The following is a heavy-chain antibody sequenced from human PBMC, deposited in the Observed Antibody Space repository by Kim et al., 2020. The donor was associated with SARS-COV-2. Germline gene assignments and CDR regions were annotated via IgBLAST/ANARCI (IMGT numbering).Heavy chain of an antibody. J-gene: IGHJ6*02. Sequence: SETLSLTCTVSGGSISSYYWSWIRQPPGKGLEWIGYIYYSGSTNYNPSLKSRVTISVDTSKNQFSLKLSSVTAADTAMYYCATGGSNYYGMDVWGQGTTVTVSS. D-gene: IGHD2-15*01. CDR2: IYYSGST. V-gene: IGHV4-59*13. CDR1: GGSISSYY. CDR3: ATGGSNYYGMDV.